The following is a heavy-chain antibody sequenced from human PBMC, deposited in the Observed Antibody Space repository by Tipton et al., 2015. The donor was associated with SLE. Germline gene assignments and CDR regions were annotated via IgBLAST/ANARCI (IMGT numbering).Heavy chain of an antibody. V-gene: IGHV3-33*08. CDR1: GFTFSSYG. CDR2: IWYDGSNK. CDR3: ARDPSYYYDSSGSPYYFDY. Sequence: SLRLSCAASGFTFSSYGMHWVRQAPGKGLEWVAVIWYDGSNKYYADSVKGRFTISRDNSKNTLYLQMNSLRAEDTAVYYCARDPSYYYDSSGSPYYFDYWGQGTLVTVSS. J-gene: IGHJ4*02. D-gene: IGHD3-22*01.